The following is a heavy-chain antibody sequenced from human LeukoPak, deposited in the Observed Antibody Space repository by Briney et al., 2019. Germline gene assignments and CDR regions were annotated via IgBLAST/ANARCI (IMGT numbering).Heavy chain of an antibody. D-gene: IGHD3-10*01. CDR3: ASSPYGSGKSVV. J-gene: IGHJ6*02. V-gene: IGHV3-21*01. CDR1: GFTFSSYS. CDR2: ISSSSSYI. Sequence: PGGSLRLSCAASGFTFSSYSMNWVRQAPGKGLEWVSSISSSSSYIYYADSVKGRFTISRDNAKNSLYLQMNSLRVEDTAVYYCASSPYGSGKSVVWGQGTTVTVSS.